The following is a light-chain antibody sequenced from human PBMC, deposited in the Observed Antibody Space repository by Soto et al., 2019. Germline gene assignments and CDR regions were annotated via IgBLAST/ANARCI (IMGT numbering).Light chain of an antibody. CDR3: SSYRSSNTFV. J-gene: IGLJ1*01. V-gene: IGLV2-14*03. CDR1: SSDVGGYNY. CDR2: HVS. Sequence: QSALTQPASVSGSPGQSITISCAGSSSDVGGYNYVSWYQQHPGRAPRLMIYHVSNRPSGVSDRFSASKSGNTASLTISGLQAEDEADYYCSSYRSSNTFVFGTGTKHTVL.